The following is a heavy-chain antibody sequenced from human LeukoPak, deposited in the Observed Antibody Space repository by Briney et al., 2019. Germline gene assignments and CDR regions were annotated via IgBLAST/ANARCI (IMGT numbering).Heavy chain of an antibody. J-gene: IGHJ4*02. CDR1: GFTFSSYK. CDR2: ISDDGRSK. V-gene: IGHV3-30*18. CDR3: AKRPSDYGDYVSYFDY. D-gene: IGHD4-17*01. Sequence: GGSLRLSCAASGFTFSSYKMNWVRQAPGKGLEWVGVISDDGRSKDYADSVKGRFTISRDNSKDTLYLQMNSLRDEDTAVYYCAKRPSDYGDYVSYFDYWGQGTLVTVSS.